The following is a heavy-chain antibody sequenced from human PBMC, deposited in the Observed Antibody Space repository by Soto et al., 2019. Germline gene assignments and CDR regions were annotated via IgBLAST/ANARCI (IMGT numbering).Heavy chain of an antibody. J-gene: IGHJ4*02. Sequence: SETLSLTCTVSGGSISSYYWSWIRQPPGKGLEWIGYIYYSGSTNYNPSLKSRVTISVDTSKNQFSLKLSSVTAADTAVYYCAGAVYSSGWYNYFDYWGQGTLVTVSS. CDR3: AGAVYSSGWYNYFDY. V-gene: IGHV4-59*01. D-gene: IGHD6-19*01. CDR2: IYYSGST. CDR1: GGSISSYY.